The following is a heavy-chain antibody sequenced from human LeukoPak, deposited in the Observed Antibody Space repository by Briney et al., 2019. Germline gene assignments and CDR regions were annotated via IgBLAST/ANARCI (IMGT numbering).Heavy chain of an antibody. J-gene: IGHJ6*02. CDR2: MNPNSGNT. CDR3: ARARKYDFWSGYYPLTYYYYYGMDV. V-gene: IGHV1-8*01. D-gene: IGHD3-3*01. CDR1: GYTFTSYD. Sequence: ASVKVSCKASGYTFTSYDINWVRQATGQGLEWMGWMNPNSGNTGYAQKFQGRVTMTRNTSISTAYMELSSLRSEDTAVYYCARARKYDFWSGYYPLTYYYYYGMDVWGQGTTVTVSS.